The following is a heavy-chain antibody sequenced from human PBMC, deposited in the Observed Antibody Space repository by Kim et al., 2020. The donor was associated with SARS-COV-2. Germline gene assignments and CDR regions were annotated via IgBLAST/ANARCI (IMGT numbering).Heavy chain of an antibody. J-gene: IGHJ6*02. V-gene: IGHV4-39*01. D-gene: IGHD3-3*01. CDR3: ARGWERFWEWMGSHYGMDV. Sequence: KSRVTIAVDTSKNQFSLKLSSVTAADTAVYYCARGWERFWEWMGSHYGMDVWGQGTTVTVSS.